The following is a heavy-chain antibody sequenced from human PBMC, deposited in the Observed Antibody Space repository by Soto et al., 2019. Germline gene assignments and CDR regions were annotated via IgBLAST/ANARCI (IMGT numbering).Heavy chain of an antibody. CDR3: ARDADCSNGVCYTPIRPFDY. CDR1: GFTFSNYW. Sequence: GGSLRLSCAASGFTFSNYWMTWVRQAPGKGLEWVANIRQDGGETYYVDSVEGRFTVSRDNAKTSLFLQMNSLRAEDTAMYYCARDADCSNGVCYTPIRPFDYWGTGTLVTLSS. V-gene: IGHV3-7*01. CDR2: IRQDGGET. D-gene: IGHD2-8*01. J-gene: IGHJ4*02.